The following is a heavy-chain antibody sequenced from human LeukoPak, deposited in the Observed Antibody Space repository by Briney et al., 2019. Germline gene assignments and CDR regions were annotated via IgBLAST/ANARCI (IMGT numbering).Heavy chain of an antibody. CDR1: GGSISSSNW. Sequence: SGTLSLTCAVSGGSISSSNWWSWVRQPPGKGLEWIGEIYHSGSTNYNPSLKSRVTISVGKSKNQFSLKLSSVTAADTAVYYCASYSGSGSLDPWGQGTLVTVSS. CDR2: IYHSGST. D-gene: IGHD3-10*01. CDR3: ASYSGSGSLDP. J-gene: IGHJ5*02. V-gene: IGHV4-4*02.